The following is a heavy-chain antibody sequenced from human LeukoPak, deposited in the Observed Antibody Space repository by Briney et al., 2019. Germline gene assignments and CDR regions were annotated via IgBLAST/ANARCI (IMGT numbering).Heavy chain of an antibody. D-gene: IGHD2-21*02. Sequence: ASVKVSCKASGYTFTSYGISWVRQAPGQGLEWMGWISAYDGNTNYAQKLQGRVTMTTDTSTSTAYMELRSLRSDDTAVYYCARDLNPPYCGGDCYSGDAFDIWGQGTMVTVSS. V-gene: IGHV1-18*01. CDR3: ARDLNPPYCGGDCYSGDAFDI. CDR2: ISAYDGNT. CDR1: GYTFTSYG. J-gene: IGHJ3*02.